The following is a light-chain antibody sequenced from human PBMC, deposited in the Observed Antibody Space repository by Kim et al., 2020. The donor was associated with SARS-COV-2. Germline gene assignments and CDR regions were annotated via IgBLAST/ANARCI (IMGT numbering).Light chain of an antibody. CDR3: QQYKNWPPLT. CDR2: GAS. V-gene: IGKV3-15*01. CDR1: QSVSSN. J-gene: IGKJ4*01. Sequence: EIVMTQSPATLSVSPGERATLSCRASQSVSSNLAWYQQKPGQAPRLLIYGASTRATGIPARFSGSGSGTEFTLTLSSLQSEDFAVYYCQQYKNWPPLTRGGGTKLEIK.